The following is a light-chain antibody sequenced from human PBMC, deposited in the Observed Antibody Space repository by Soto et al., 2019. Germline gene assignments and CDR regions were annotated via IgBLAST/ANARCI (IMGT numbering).Light chain of an antibody. V-gene: IGLV2-14*01. J-gene: IGLJ2*01. CDR2: DVS. CDR1: SSDVGGYNY. Sequence: QSALTQPASVSGSPGQSITISCTGTSSDVGGYNYVSWYQQHPGKAPQLMIYDVSKRPSGVSNRFSGSKSANTASLTISGLQSEDEADYYCSSYTGSSTYVVFGGGTKVTVL. CDR3: SSYTGSSTYVV.